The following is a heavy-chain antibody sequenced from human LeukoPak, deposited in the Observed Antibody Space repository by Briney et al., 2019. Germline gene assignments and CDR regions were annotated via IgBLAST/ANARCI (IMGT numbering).Heavy chain of an antibody. CDR2: INSDGSFT. Sequence: PGGSLRLSCAASGFTFSNYWMDWVRQAPGKGLVWVSRINSDGSFTNYAASVKGRFTISRDNARNTLYLQMNSLRAEDTAVYYCAREARDAYNFDYWGQGTLVTVSS. V-gene: IGHV3-74*01. D-gene: IGHD5-24*01. CDR3: AREARDAYNFDY. CDR1: GFTFSNYW. J-gene: IGHJ4*02.